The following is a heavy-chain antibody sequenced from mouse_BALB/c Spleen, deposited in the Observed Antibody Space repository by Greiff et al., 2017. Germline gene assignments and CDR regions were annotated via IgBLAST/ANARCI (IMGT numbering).Heavy chain of an antibody. Sequence: QVQLQQSGAELVRPGTSVKVSCKASGYAFTNNLIEWVKQRPGQGLEWIGVINPGSGGTNYNEKFKGKATLTADKSSSTAYMQLSSLTSDDSAVYFCARYGNYDAMDYWGQGTSVTVSS. V-gene: IGHV1-54*01. D-gene: IGHD2-1*01. CDR1: GYAFTNNL. CDR2: INPGSGGT. J-gene: IGHJ4*01. CDR3: ARYGNYDAMDY.